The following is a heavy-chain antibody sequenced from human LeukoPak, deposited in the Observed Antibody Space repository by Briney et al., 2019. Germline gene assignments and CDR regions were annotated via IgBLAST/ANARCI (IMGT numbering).Heavy chain of an antibody. V-gene: IGHV3-23*01. D-gene: IGHD5-18*01. CDR3: ARKVAVAMDLDY. Sequence: GSLRLSCAASGFTFNRYCMTWVRQVPGKGLEWVSSITGAGSSTKYADSVNGRFTISRDNSKNTLSLQMTGLRAEDTAVYYCARKVAVAMDLDYWGQGTLVTVS. CDR2: ITGAGSST. J-gene: IGHJ4*02. CDR1: GFTFNRYC.